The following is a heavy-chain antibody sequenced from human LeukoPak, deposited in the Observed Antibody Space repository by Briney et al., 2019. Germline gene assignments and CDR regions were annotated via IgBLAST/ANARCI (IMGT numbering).Heavy chain of an antibody. Sequence: KPSETLSLTCTVSGGSISGYYWNWIRQPPGKEPEWIASIYYTGSTNYNPSLKSRVTISLDTSKNQFSLKLSSVTAADTAVYYCARHQPLEAVVSVDDAFDIWGQGTMVTVSS. CDR2: IYYTGST. V-gene: IGHV4-59*08. D-gene: IGHD4-23*01. CDR3: ARHQPLEAVVSVDDAFDI. J-gene: IGHJ3*02. CDR1: GGSISGYY.